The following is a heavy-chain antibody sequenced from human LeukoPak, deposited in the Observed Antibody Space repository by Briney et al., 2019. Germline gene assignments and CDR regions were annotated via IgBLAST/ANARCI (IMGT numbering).Heavy chain of an antibody. CDR1: GGSISSGSYY. CDR3: ARETRYSSSYYYYYYMDV. CDR2: IYTSGST. Sequence: SSETLSLTCTVSGGSISSGSYYWSWIRQPAGKGLEWIGRIYTSGSTNYNPSLKSRVTISVDTSKNQFSLKLSSVTAADMAVYYCARETRYSSSYYYYYYMDVWGKGTTVTVSS. V-gene: IGHV4-61*02. D-gene: IGHD6-6*01. J-gene: IGHJ6*03.